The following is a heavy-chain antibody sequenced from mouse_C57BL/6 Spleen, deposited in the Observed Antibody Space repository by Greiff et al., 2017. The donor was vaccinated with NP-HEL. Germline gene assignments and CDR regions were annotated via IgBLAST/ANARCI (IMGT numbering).Heavy chain of an antibody. D-gene: IGHD2-4*01. Sequence: VQLQQPGAELVRPGSSVKLSCKASGYTFTSYWMAWVKQRPGQGLEWIGNIYPSDSETHYNQKFKDKATLTVDKSSSTAYMQLSSLTSEDSAVYYCARSKGLRFAYWGQGTLVTVSA. V-gene: IGHV1-61*01. CDR1: GYTFTSYW. J-gene: IGHJ3*01. CDR3: ARSKGLRFAY. CDR2: IYPSDSET.